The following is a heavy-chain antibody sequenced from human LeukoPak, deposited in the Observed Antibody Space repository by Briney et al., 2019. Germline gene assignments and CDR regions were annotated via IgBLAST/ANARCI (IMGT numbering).Heavy chain of an antibody. J-gene: IGHJ4*02. V-gene: IGHV3-23*01. CDR2: ISGSGGST. CDR1: GFTFSSYA. CDR3: AKDRGGITMIVVVIMDY. D-gene: IGHD3-22*01. Sequence: SGGSLRLSCAASGFTFSSYAMSWVRQAPGKGLEWVSAISGSGGSTYYADSVKGRFTISRDNSKNTLYLQMNSLRAEDTAVYYCAKDRGGITMIVVVIMDYWGQGTLVTVSS.